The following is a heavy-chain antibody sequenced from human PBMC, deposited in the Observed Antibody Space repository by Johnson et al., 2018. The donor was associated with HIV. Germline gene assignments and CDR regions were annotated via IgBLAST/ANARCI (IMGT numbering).Heavy chain of an antibody. CDR3: ARIPGSGWEHDAFDI. Sequence: QVQLVESGGGVVQPGRSLRLSCAASGFTFSSYAMHWVRQAPGKGLEWVAVISYDGSNKYYADSVEGRFPISRDNSKNTQYLQMNSLRAEDTAVYYCARIPGSGWEHDAFDIWGQGTMVTVSS. J-gene: IGHJ3*02. V-gene: IGHV3-30*04. CDR2: ISYDGSNK. D-gene: IGHD6-19*01. CDR1: GFTFSSYA.